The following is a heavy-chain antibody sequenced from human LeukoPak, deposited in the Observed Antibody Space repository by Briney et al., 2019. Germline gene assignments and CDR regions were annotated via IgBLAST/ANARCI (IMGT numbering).Heavy chain of an antibody. J-gene: IGHJ4*02. CDR3: ARDRYSSGWFSDY. Sequence: GGSLRLSCAASGFTFSSYAMSWVRQAPGKGLEWVAVISYDGSNKYYADSVKGRFTISRDNSKNTLYLQMNSLRAEDTAVYYCARDRYSSGWFSDYWGQGTLVTVSS. V-gene: IGHV3-30*03. CDR1: GFTFSSYA. CDR2: ISYDGSNK. D-gene: IGHD6-19*01.